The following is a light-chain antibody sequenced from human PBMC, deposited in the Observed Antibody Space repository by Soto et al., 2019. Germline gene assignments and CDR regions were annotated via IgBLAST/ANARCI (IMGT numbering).Light chain of an antibody. J-gene: IGKJ2*01. CDR2: DAS. Sequence: DIQMTQSPSTLSGSIGDRVTITCRASQSISTWLAWYQQKPGKAPNLLIYDASSLETGVPSSFSGSGPGTEFTLTISSLQPDDFATYYCQQYHTYPYAFGQGTKLEVK. CDR1: QSISTW. V-gene: IGKV1-5*01. CDR3: QQYHTYPYA.